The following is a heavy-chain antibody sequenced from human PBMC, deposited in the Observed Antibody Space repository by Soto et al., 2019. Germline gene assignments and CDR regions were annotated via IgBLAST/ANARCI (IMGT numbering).Heavy chain of an antibody. Sequence: QVQLVQSGAEVKKPGSSVKVSCKTSGGTFSSYTLSWVRQAPGQGLEWMGGIIPIFNSPNYAQKFQGRVTLTADESTTTAFMELSGLRSDDTAVYYCAREGAGYSIDYWGQGTLVTVSS. D-gene: IGHD3-22*01. J-gene: IGHJ4*02. CDR2: IIPIFNSP. V-gene: IGHV1-69*12. CDR1: GGTFSSYT. CDR3: AREGAGYSIDY.